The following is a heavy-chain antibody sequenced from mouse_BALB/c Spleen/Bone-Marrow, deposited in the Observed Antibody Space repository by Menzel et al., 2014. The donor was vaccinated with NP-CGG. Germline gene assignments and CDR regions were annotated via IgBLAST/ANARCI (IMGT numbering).Heavy chain of an antibody. CDR3: ARGRDYDVFAY. CDR2: IDPYDSET. CDR1: GYTFTSYW. Sequence: VQLQQSGAELVRPGASVKLSCKASGYTFTSYWMNWAKQRPEQGLEWIGRIDPYDSETRCNQKFKDKAILTVDKSSSTAYMQLSSLTSEDSAVYYCARGRDYDVFAYWGQGTLVTVSA. V-gene: IGHV1-52*01. J-gene: IGHJ3*01. D-gene: IGHD2-4*01.